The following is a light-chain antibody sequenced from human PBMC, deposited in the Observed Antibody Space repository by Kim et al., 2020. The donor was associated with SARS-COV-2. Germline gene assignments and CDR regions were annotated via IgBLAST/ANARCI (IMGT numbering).Light chain of an antibody. Sequence: QSVTSSCAGTSSDVGAYNYVSWYQQHPGKAPKLMIYDVTNRPSGVSNRFSGSKSGNTASLSISGLQAEDEADYYCSSYSSSSPHVFGTGTKVTVL. V-gene: IGLV2-14*03. CDR3: SSYSSSSPHV. J-gene: IGLJ1*01. CDR2: DVT. CDR1: SSDVGAYNY.